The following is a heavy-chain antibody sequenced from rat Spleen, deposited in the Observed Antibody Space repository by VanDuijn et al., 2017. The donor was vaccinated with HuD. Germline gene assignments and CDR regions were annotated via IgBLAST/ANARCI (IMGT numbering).Heavy chain of an antibody. CDR3: TTRDWYFDF. J-gene: IGHJ1*01. Sequence: EVQLVESGGGLVQPGRSLKLSCVASGFTFNKYWMTWIRQAPGKGLEWVGAITNTGGGSTYYRDSVKGRFTISRDNAKSSLYLQMDSLRSEDTATYYCTTRDWYFDFWGPGAMVTVSS. CDR1: GFTFNKYW. CDR2: ITNTGGGST. V-gene: IGHV5-31*01.